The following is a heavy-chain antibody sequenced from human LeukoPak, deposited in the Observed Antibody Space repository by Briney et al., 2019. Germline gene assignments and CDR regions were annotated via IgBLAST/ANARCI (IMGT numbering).Heavy chain of an antibody. J-gene: IGHJ6*02. CDR3: AKEINSGSKKYYYGMDV. Sequence: GGSLRLSCAASGFTFSTYAMTWLRQAPGKGLEWVSTTTDSGESTHYADSVKGRFTMSRDNSKNTLYLQLNSLRAEDTAVYYCAKEINSGSKKYYYGMDVWGQGTTVTVSS. CDR2: TTDSGEST. CDR1: GFTFSTYA. V-gene: IGHV3-23*01. D-gene: IGHD1-26*01.